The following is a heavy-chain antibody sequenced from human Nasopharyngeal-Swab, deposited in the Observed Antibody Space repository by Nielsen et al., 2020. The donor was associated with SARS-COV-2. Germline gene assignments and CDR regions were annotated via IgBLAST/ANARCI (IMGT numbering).Heavy chain of an antibody. CDR2: INHSGNT. V-gene: IGHV4-34*01. J-gene: IGHJ5*02. Sequence: EPLKISCAVFFFSLSGYYWCWIRQPPGKGLERLGEINHSGNTNYNPSLQSRVTISVDTSKNQFSLKLSSVTAADTAVYYCARAKQWLVLRWFDPWGQGTLVTVSS. CDR3: ARAKQWLVLRWFDP. D-gene: IGHD6-19*01. CDR1: FFSLSGYY.